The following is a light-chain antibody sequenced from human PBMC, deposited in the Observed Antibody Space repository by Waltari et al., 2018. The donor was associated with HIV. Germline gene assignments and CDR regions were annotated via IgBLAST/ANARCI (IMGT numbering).Light chain of an antibody. V-gene: IGKV1-12*01. Sequence: DIQLPQSPSYVSASGGDKATVTCRASQDISRSLAWYQQKPGKAPELLIFAASTLQSGVSSRFSGSGSGTSFTLTINTLRTEDFATYYCQQADSLPLTFGGGTKVEI. CDR3: QQADSLPLT. CDR2: AAS. J-gene: IGKJ4*01. CDR1: QDISRS.